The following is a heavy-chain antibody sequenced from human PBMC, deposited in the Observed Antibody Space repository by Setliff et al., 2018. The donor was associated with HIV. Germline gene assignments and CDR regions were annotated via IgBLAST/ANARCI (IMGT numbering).Heavy chain of an antibody. CDR2: ISSGGEIM. D-gene: IGHD2-8*02. Sequence: GGSLRLSCAASGFTFSSYSMNWVRQAPGKGLEWVSAISSGGEIMFYADSVKGRFIISRDNSKNTLYLQMISLRADDTAVYYCAKSLLVAGNGYWGQGTLVTVSS. V-gene: IGHV3-23*01. J-gene: IGHJ4*02. CDR1: GFTFSSYS. CDR3: AKSLLVAGNGY.